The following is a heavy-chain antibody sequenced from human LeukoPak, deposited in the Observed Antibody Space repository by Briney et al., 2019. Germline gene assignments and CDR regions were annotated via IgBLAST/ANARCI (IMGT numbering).Heavy chain of an antibody. CDR1: GGSISSYY. Sequence: SETLSLTCTVSGGSISSYYWSWIRQPPGKGLEWIGYIYYSGSTNYNPSLKSRVTISVDTSKNQFSLKLSSVTAADTAVYYCAGAQFYINWFDPWGQGTLVTVSS. J-gene: IGHJ5*02. D-gene: IGHD2/OR15-2a*01. CDR2: IYYSGST. V-gene: IGHV4-59*01. CDR3: AGAQFYINWFDP.